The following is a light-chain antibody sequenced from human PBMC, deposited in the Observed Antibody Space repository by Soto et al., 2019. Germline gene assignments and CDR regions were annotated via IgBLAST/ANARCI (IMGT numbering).Light chain of an antibody. V-gene: IGLV1-47*01. CDR3: ASWDDSLTGSWV. CDR2: RDD. Sequence: QSVLTQPPSMSGTPGQRIAISCSGSTSNIGNNSVYWYQHVPGAAPKLLISRDDQRPSGVPDRCSGSKSGTSASLAISGLRSEDEADYHCASWDDSLTGSWVFGGGTKLTVL. CDR1: TSNIGNNS. J-gene: IGLJ3*02.